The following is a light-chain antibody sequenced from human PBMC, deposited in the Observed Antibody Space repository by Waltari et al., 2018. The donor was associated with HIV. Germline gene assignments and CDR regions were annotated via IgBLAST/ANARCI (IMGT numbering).Light chain of an antibody. CDR1: SSDVGGYAY. V-gene: IGLV2-8*01. CDR3: SSHAGSNNYV. CDR2: EVS. J-gene: IGLJ1*01. Sequence: QSALTQPPSASGSPGQSVTISCSGTSSDVGGYAYVPGYQQHPGKAPKLMIYEVSTRPSGVPDRFSGSKSGNTASLTVSGLQAEDEADYYCSSHAGSNNYVFGTGTKVTVL.